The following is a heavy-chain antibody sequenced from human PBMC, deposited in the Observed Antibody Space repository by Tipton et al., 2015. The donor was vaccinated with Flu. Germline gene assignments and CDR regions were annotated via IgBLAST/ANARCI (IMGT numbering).Heavy chain of an antibody. CDR3: ARLSFSVGWYFDL. CDR2: IYYSGST. CDR1: GGSISGNYYY. V-gene: IGHV4-31*03. J-gene: IGHJ2*01. D-gene: IGHD2-2*01. Sequence: LRLSCTVSGGSISGNYYYWSWIRQHPEKGLEWIGHIYYSGSTWYNPSLKSRVTISVDTSKKQFSLKLNSVTAADTAVYYCARLSFSVGWYFDLWGRGTLVTVSS.